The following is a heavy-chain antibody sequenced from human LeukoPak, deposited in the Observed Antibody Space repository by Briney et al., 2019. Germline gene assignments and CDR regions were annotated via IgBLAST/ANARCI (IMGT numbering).Heavy chain of an antibody. CDR3: AKDKSVRYSGSFTYGDYFDY. CDR2: ISGSGGST. Sequence: GGSLRLSCAASGFTFSSYAMSWVRQAPGKGLEWVSTISGSGGSTYYADSVKGRFTISRDNSKNTLYLQMNSLRAEDAAVYYCAKDKSVRYSGSFTYGDYFDYWGQGTLVTVSS. D-gene: IGHD1-26*01. V-gene: IGHV3-23*01. J-gene: IGHJ4*02. CDR1: GFTFSSYA.